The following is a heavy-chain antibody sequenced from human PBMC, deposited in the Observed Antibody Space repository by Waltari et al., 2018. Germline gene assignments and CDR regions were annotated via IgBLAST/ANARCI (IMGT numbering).Heavy chain of an antibody. CDR3: AREYDFWSGYSEDAFDI. V-gene: IGHV1-2*06. D-gene: IGHD3-3*01. CDR1: GYTFTGYY. Sequence: QVQLVQSGAEVKKPGASVKVSCKASGYTFTGYYMHWVRQAPGQGLEWMGRINPNSGGTNYAQKLQGRVTMTRDTSISTAYMELSRLRSDDTAVYYCAREYDFWSGYSEDAFDIWGQGTMVTVSS. J-gene: IGHJ3*02. CDR2: INPNSGGT.